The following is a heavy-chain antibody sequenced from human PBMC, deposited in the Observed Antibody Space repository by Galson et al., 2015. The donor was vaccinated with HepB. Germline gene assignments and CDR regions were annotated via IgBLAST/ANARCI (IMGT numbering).Heavy chain of an antibody. J-gene: IGHJ4*02. Sequence: PALVKPTQTLTLTCTFSGFSLSTSGMCVSWIRQPPGKALEWLARIDWDDDKYYSTSLKTRLTISKDTSKNQVVLTMTNMDPVDTATYYCARTQGDYGDYGGYYFDYWGQGTLVTVSS. CDR3: ARTQGDYGDYGGYYFDY. CDR1: GFSLSTSGMC. D-gene: IGHD4-17*01. V-gene: IGHV2-70*11. CDR2: IDWDDDK.